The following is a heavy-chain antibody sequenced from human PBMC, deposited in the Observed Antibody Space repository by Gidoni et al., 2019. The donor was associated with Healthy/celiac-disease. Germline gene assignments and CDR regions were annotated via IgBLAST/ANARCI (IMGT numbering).Heavy chain of an antibody. CDR2: ISYDGSNK. CDR3: ARDWRRTMIVVAIGGAFDI. J-gene: IGHJ3*02. CDR1: GFPFSSYA. V-gene: IGHV3-30-3*01. D-gene: IGHD3-22*01. Sequence: QVQLVESGGGVVQPGRSLRLSCAASGFPFSSYAMHWVRQAPGKGLEWVAVISYDGSNKYYADSVKGRFTISRDNSKNTLYLQMNSLRAEDTAVYYCARDWRRTMIVVAIGGAFDIWGQGTMVTVSS.